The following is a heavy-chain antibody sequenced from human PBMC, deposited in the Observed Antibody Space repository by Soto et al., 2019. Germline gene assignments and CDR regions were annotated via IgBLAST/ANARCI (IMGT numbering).Heavy chain of an antibody. CDR2: ISYDGSNK. J-gene: IGHJ3*02. CDR3: VSAVEMATQSSLGVAAFDI. D-gene: IGHD3-16*01. Sequence: QVQLVESGGGGVQPGRSLRVSCAASGFTFSSYAMHWVRQAPGKGLEWVAVISYDGSNKYYADSVKGRFSISRGNSKNTLYLRMNSLRAEDRVVYYCVSAVEMATQSSLGVAAFDIWGQGRMVSVSS. V-gene: IGHV3-30-3*01. CDR1: GFTFSSYA.